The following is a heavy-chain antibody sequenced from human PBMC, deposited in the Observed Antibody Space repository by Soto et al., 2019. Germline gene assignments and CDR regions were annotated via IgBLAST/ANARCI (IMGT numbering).Heavy chain of an antibody. V-gene: IGHV1-58*01. Sequence: ASVKVSCKASGFTFTSSAVQWVRQARGQRLEWIGWIVVGSGNTNYAQKFQERVTITRDMSTSTAYMELSSLRSEDTAVYYCAAIDPPDYDILTGYYPWGQGTLVTVSS. CDR3: AAIDPPDYDILTGYYP. D-gene: IGHD3-9*01. CDR2: IVVGSGNT. CDR1: GFTFTSSA. J-gene: IGHJ5*02.